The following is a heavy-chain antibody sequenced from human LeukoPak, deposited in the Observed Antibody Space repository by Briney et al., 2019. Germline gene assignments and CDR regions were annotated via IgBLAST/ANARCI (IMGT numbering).Heavy chain of an antibody. CDR1: GYTFTGYY. CDR3: ARSPEVGARRDFDY. V-gene: IGHV1-2*02. J-gene: IGHJ4*02. D-gene: IGHD1-26*01. CDR2: INPNSGGT. Sequence: ASVKVSCKASGYTFTGYYMHWVRQAPGQGLEWMGWINPNSGGTNYAQKLQGRVTMTTDTSTSTAYMELRSLRSDDTAVFYCARSPEVGARRDFDYWGQGTLVTVSS.